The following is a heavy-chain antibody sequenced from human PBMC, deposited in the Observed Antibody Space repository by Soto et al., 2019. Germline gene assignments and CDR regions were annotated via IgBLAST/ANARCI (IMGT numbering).Heavy chain of an antibody. J-gene: IGHJ4*02. CDR1: GYSFTTSG. CDR3: ARRLYGDYDY. Sequence: ASVKVSCKASGYSFTTSGITWVRQAPGQGLEWMGWISTYNGNTNYAQKLQDRVTLTTDTSTSTAYMELRSLRSDDTAVYYCARRLYGDYDYWGQGTLVTVSS. CDR2: ISTYNGNT. D-gene: IGHD4-17*01. V-gene: IGHV1-18*01.